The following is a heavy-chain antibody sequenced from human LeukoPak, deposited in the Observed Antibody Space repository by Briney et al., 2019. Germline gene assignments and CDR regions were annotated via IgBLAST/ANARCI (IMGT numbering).Heavy chain of an antibody. CDR1: GYSSTSYW. CDR3: ARLYPRGYSYGHFDY. Sequence: GESLKISFQGSGYSSTSYWSGWVRQIPGKGLEWMGIIYLVDSATRYSPSFQGQVTISADKSISTAYLQWSSLKASDTAMYYCARLYPRGYSYGHFDYWGQGILVAVSS. V-gene: IGHV5-51*01. D-gene: IGHD5-18*01. J-gene: IGHJ4*02. CDR2: IYLVDSAT.